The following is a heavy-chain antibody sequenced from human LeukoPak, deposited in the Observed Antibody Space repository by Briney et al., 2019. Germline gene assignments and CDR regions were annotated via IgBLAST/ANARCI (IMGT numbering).Heavy chain of an antibody. D-gene: IGHD3-10*01. CDR2: IYHTGST. J-gene: IGHJ4*02. CDR3: ASIAETYYYGSGSYKGGYFDY. Sequence: SETLSLTCAVSGGSISSGAYSWIWIRLPPGKGLEWIGHIYHTGSTYYNPSLKSRVTISVDRSKNQFSLQLSSVTAADTAVYYCASIAETYYYGSGSYKGGYFDYWGQGTLVTVSS. CDR1: GGSISSGAYS. V-gene: IGHV4-30-2*01.